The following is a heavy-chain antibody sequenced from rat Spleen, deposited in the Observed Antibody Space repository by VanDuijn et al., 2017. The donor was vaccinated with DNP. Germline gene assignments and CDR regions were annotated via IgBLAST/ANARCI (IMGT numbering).Heavy chain of an antibody. D-gene: IGHD1-12*02. CDR3: TRRYDGTHYFGDY. J-gene: IGHJ2*01. CDR1: DYSITNNY. Sequence: EVQLQESGPGLVKPSQSLSLICSVTDYSITNNYWGWIRKFPGNKMEWMGHINYSGRNSYNPSLKSRISITRDTSKNQFFLQLNSVTTEDTATYYCTRRYDGTHYFGDYWGQGVMVTVSS. CDR2: INYSGRN. V-gene: IGHV3-1*01.